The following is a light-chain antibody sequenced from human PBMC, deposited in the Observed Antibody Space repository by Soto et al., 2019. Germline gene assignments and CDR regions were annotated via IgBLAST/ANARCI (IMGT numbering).Light chain of an antibody. V-gene: IGKV3-15*01. Sequence: EIVMTQSPATLSVSPGGRATLSCMASQSISCALAWYQQKPGQAPRLLIYGASTRATSFPARFSGSGSGTDFTLTISRLEPEDCAVYFCQQYVTSPLTFGGGTKVDIK. J-gene: IGKJ4*01. CDR2: GAS. CDR3: QQYVTSPLT. CDR1: QSISCA.